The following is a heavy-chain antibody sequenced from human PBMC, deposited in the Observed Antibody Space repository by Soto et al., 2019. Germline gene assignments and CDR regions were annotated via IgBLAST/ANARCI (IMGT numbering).Heavy chain of an antibody. CDR1: GGTFSSYA. D-gene: IGHD4-17*01. CDR3: ARKIYDYGGNSGYYYYGMDV. CDR2: IIPIFGTA. J-gene: IGHJ6*02. Sequence: SVKVSCKASGGTFSSYAISWVRQAPGQGLEWMGGIIPIFGTANYAQKFQGRVTITADESTSTAYMELSSLRSEDTAVYYCARKIYDYGGNSGYYYYGMDVWGQ. V-gene: IGHV1-69*13.